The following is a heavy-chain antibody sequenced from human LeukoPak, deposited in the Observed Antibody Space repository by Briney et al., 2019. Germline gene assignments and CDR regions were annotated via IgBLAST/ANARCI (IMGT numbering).Heavy chain of an antibody. CDR1: GYTFTSYD. V-gene: IGHV1-8*01. CDR3: ARDHPPPGYSSSWSYYYYYGMDV. CDR2: MNPNSGNT. D-gene: IGHD6-13*01. J-gene: IGHJ6*02. Sequence: ASVKVSCKASGYTFTSYDINWVRQATGQGLEWMGWMNPNSGNTGYAQKFQGRVTMTRNTSISTVYMELSSLRSEDTAVYYCARDHPPPGYSSSWSYYYYYGMDVWGQGTTVTVSS.